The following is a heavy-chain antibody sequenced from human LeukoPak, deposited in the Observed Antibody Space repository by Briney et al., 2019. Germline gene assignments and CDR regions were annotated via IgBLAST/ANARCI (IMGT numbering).Heavy chain of an antibody. CDR3: ARSYRGSYFFFDY. J-gene: IGHJ4*02. CDR1: GFTFSSYA. Sequence: PGGSLRLSCAASGFTFSSYAMSWVRQAPGKGLEWVSAISGSGSGGSTYYADSVKGRFTISRDNSKNTLYLQMNSLRAEDTAVYYCARSYRGSYFFFDYWGQGTLVTVSS. D-gene: IGHD1-26*01. V-gene: IGHV3-23*01. CDR2: ISGSGSGGST.